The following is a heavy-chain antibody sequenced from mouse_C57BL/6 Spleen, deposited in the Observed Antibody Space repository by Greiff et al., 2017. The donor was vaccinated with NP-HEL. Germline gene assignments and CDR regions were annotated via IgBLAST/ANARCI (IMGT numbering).Heavy chain of an antibody. J-gene: IGHJ1*03. V-gene: IGHV5-16*01. D-gene: IGHD1-1*01. CDR2: INYDGSST. CDR3: ARDREFIATVVPYWYFDV. CDR1: GFTFSDYY. Sequence: EVKLMESEGGLVQPGSSMKLSCTASGFTFSDYYMAWVRQVPEKGLEWVANINYDGSSTYYLDSLKSRFIISRDNAKNILYLQMSSLKSEDTATYYCARDREFIATVVPYWYFDVWGTGTTVTVSS.